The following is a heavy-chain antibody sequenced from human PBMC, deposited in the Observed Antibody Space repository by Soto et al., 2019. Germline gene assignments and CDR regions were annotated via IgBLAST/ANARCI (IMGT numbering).Heavy chain of an antibody. CDR1: GASVSTGAYY. D-gene: IGHD5-18*01. J-gene: IGHJ5*02. Sequence: SETQSLTCAVSGASVSTGAYYWGWVRQRPGRGLEWIGYVYESGYTYYNMSLKSRLTISLDRSNNQFSLGLTSVTAADTAVYYCVRALRHTAMVYPWFDPWGQGTLVTAPQ. CDR3: VRALRHTAMVYPWFDP. CDR2: VYESGYT. V-gene: IGHV4-31*11.